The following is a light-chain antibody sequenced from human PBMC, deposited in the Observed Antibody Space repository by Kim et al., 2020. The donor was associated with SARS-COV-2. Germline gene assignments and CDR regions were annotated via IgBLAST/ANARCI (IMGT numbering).Light chain of an antibody. CDR1: SGHSRYA. V-gene: IGLV4-69*01. CDR3: QTWGTGIRV. J-gene: IGLJ3*02. CDR2: LNSDGSH. Sequence: QLVLTQSPSASASLGASVKLTCTLSSGHSRYAIAWHQQQPGKGPRYLMKLNSDGSHSKGDGIPDRFSGSTSGAERYLTISSLQSEDEADYYCQTWGTGIRVFGGGTQLTVL.